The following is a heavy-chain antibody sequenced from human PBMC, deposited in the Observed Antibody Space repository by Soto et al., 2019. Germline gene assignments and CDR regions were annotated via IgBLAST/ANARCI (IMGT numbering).Heavy chain of an antibody. V-gene: IGHV3-30-3*01. CDR1: GFTFSSYA. CDR3: ARDPTVNYDYGEYYGLDV. J-gene: IGHJ6*02. D-gene: IGHD4-17*01. CDR2: ISYDGSNK. Sequence: QVQLVESGGGVGQPGRSLRLSCAASGFTFSSYAMHWVRQAPGKGLDWVAVISYDGSNKNYADSVKGRFTISRDNSKNTLYKQMNSLRGDDTAVYYCARDPTVNYDYGEYYGLDVWGQGTTVTVSS.